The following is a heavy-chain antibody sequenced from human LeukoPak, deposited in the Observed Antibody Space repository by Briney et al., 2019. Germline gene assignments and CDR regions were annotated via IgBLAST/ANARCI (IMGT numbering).Heavy chain of an antibody. CDR3: ARGQGLRYFDWLRRYYFDY. V-gene: IGHV4-34*01. Sequence: SETLSLTCAVYGGSFSGYYWSWVRQPPGKGLEWIGEINHSGSTNYNPSLKSRVTISVDTSKNQFSLKLSSVTAADTAVYYCARGQGLRYFDWLRRYYFDYWGQGTLVTVSS. J-gene: IGHJ4*02. D-gene: IGHD3-9*01. CDR1: GGSFSGYY. CDR2: INHSGST.